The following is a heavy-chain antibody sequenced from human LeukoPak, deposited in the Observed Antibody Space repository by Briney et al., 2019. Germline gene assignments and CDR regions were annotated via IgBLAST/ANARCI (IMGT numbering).Heavy chain of an antibody. V-gene: IGHV1-69*13. J-gene: IGHJ4*02. CDR2: IIPIFGTA. CDR1: GDTFSSYA. Sequence: ASVKVSCKASGDTFSSYAISWVRQAPGQGLEWMGGIIPIFGTANYAQKFQGRVTITADESTSTAYMELSSLRSEDTAVYYCARVFEGYCSGGSCYFFDYWGQGTLVTVSS. CDR3: ARVFEGYCSGGSCYFFDY. D-gene: IGHD2-15*01.